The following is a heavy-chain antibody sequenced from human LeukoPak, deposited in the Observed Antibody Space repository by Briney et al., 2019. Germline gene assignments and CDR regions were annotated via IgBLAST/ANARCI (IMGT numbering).Heavy chain of an antibody. J-gene: IGHJ4*02. CDR1: GYTFTSFG. Sequence: SVKVSCKASGYTFTSFGISWVRQAPGQGLEWMGGIIPIFGTANYAQKFQGRVTITADESTSTAYMELSSLRSGDTAVYYCAGASYYYDSSGYAYWGQGTLVTVSS. V-gene: IGHV1-69*13. CDR2: IIPIFGTA. D-gene: IGHD3-22*01. CDR3: AGASYYYDSSGYAY.